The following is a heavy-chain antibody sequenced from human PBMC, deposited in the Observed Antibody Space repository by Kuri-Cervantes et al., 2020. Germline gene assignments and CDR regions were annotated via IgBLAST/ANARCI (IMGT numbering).Heavy chain of an antibody. CDR3: ARDAQYYGSGSYPHYYMDV. Sequence: SETLSLTCTVSGGSISSSSYYWGWIRQPPGKGLEWIGSIYYSGSTYYNPSLKSRVTISVDTSKNQFSLKLSSVTAADTAVYYCARDAQYYGSGSYPHYYMDVWGKGTTVTVSS. V-gene: IGHV4-39*07. J-gene: IGHJ6*03. CDR1: GGSISSSSYY. CDR2: IYYSGST. D-gene: IGHD3-10*01.